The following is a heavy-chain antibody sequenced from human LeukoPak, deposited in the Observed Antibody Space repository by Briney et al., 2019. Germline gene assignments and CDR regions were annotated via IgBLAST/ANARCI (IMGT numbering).Heavy chain of an antibody. Sequence: ASVTVSCKASGYTFTVYYMHWVRQAPGQGLEWMGWINPNSGGTNYAQKFQGWVTMTRDTSISTAYMELSRLRSDDTAVYYGARGSSGWTRGGAYGMDVWGQGTTVTVSS. D-gene: IGHD6-19*01. J-gene: IGHJ6*02. V-gene: IGHV1-2*04. CDR1: GYTFTVYY. CDR2: INPNSGGT. CDR3: ARGSSGWTRGGAYGMDV.